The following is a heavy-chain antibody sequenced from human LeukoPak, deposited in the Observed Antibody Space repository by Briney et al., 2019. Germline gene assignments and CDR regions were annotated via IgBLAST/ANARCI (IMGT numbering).Heavy chain of an antibody. CDR3: AGARITIFGVVTQHDY. V-gene: IGHV4-34*01. CDR2: INHSEST. Sequence: SETLSLTCAVYGGSFSGYYWSWIRQPPGKGLEWIGEINHSESTNYNSSLKSRVTISVDTSTNQCSLKLSSVTAAETAVFYCAGARITIFGVVTQHDYWGQGTLVTISS. J-gene: IGHJ4*02. CDR1: GGSFSGYY. D-gene: IGHD3-3*01.